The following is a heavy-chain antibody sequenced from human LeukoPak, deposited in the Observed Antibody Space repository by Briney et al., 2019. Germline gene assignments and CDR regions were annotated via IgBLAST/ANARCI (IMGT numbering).Heavy chain of an antibody. CDR1: GYTLTELS. J-gene: IGHJ6*03. D-gene: IGHD6-19*01. V-gene: IGHV1-24*01. Sequence: GASVKVSCKVSGYTLTELSMHWVRQAPGKGLEWMGGFDPEDGETIYAQKFQGRVTMTEDTSTDTAYMELSSLRSEDTAVYYCATGAVAGTSYDHYMDVWGKGTTVTISS. CDR2: FDPEDGET. CDR3: ATGAVAGTSYDHYMDV.